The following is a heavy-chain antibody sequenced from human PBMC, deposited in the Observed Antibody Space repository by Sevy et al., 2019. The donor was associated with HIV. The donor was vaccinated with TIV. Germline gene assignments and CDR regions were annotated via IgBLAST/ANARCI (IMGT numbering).Heavy chain of an antibody. D-gene: IGHD2-2*01. J-gene: IGHJ6*02. CDR1: GGTFSSYA. V-gene: IGHV1-69*13. Sequence: ASVKVSCKASGGTFSSYAISWVRQAPGQGLEWMGGIIPIFGTANYAQKFQGRVTITADESTSTAYMELSSLRSEDTAGYYCAIPYCSSTSCPSYGMDVWGQGTTVTVSS. CDR3: AIPYCSSTSCPSYGMDV. CDR2: IIPIFGTA.